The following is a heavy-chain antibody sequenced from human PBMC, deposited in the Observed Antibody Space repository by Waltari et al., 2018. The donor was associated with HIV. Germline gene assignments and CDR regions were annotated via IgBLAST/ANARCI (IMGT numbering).Heavy chain of an antibody. V-gene: IGHV3-21*06. D-gene: IGHD5-18*01. CDR2: ISNRSDFI. CDR3: ASLPTEGQPPRVF. CDR1: GFIVRSFS. Sequence: VHLVESGGGLVKPGGSLRLSCTDSGFIVRSFSMNWVRQVPGKGLEWVSAISNRSDFINYADSVKGRFTIYRDNAANSLYLQMNALRNEDTAVYFCASLPTEGQPPRVFWGQGIIVTVSS. J-gene: IGHJ4*02.